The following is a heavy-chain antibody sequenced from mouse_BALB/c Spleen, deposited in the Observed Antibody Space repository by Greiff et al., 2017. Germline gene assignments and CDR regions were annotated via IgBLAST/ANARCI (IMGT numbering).Heavy chain of an antibody. CDR1: GYTFSGYV. Sequence: VQVLESGAGLVKPGASLTLSCAASGYTFSGYVMSWVRQSPEKRLEWVATISSGGSYTYYQDSVKGRFTISRDNAKNTLYLQMSSLRSEDTAMYYCARHGGSDDWGQGTTLTVSS. CDR3: ARHGGSDD. J-gene: IGHJ2*01. D-gene: IGHD1-1*02. CDR2: ISSGGSYT. V-gene: IGHV5-9-3*01.